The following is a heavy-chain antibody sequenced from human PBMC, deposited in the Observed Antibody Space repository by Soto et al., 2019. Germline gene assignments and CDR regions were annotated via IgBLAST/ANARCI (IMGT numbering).Heavy chain of an antibody. V-gene: IGHV4-59*01. CDR2: IYYSGST. CDR3: ARDLGDWNYFGYMDV. D-gene: IGHD1-7*01. Sequence: SETLSLTCTVSGGSISSYYWSWIRQPPGKGLEWIGYIYYSGSTNYNPSLKSRVTISVDTSKNQFSLKLSSVTAADTAVYYCARDLGDWNYFGYMDVWGKGTTVTVSS. CDR1: GGSISSYY. J-gene: IGHJ6*03.